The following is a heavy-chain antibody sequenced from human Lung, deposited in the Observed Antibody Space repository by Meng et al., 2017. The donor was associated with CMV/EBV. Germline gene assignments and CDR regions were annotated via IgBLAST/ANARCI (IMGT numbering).Heavy chain of an antibody. Sequence: QLAVGQAGAEGKKSGDSVRVSCKASGYTFTNPGNSWIRQAPGQGLEWMGWISCYNGDTNYAQKLQGRVTMTTDTSTNTAYMDLRGLRSDDTAVYYCARDPSNTSGRYAYFDYWGQGTLVTVSS. CDR2: ISCYNGDT. CDR1: GYTFTNPG. CDR3: ARDPSNTSGRYAYFDY. V-gene: IGHV1-18*01. J-gene: IGHJ4*02. D-gene: IGHD6-19*01.